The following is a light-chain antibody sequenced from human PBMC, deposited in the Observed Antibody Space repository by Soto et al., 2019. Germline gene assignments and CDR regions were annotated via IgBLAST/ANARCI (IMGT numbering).Light chain of an antibody. Sequence: QSALTQPTSVSGSPGQSITISCSGSSSDIDNYKYVSWYQHHPGKAPKLLIYVVNNRPSGVSNRFSGSKSDNTASLIISGLQSEDEADYYCSSYTNSDTPVFGGGTKLTVL. CDR1: SSDIDNYKY. V-gene: IGLV2-14*01. CDR2: VVN. CDR3: SSYTNSDTPV. J-gene: IGLJ2*01.